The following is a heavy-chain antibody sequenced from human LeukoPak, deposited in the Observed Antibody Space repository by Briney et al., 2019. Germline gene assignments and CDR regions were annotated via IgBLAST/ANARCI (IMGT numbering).Heavy chain of an antibody. CDR2: IKSGGGI. CDR3: ARERRDCHGDCLDY. J-gene: IGHJ4*02. D-gene: IGHD2-21*01. Sequence: PGGSLRLSCAASGFTFSDYYMSWIRQAPGKGLEWVSYIKSGGGIWYADSVRGRFTISRDNAKNSLYLQMNGLRDEDTAVYYCARERRDCHGDCLDYWGQGTLVTVSS. V-gene: IGHV3-11*04. CDR1: GFTFSDYY.